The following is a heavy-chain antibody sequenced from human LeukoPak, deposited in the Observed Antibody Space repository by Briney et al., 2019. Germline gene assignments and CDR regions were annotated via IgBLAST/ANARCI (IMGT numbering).Heavy chain of an antibody. CDR2: ISSSSSSI. Sequence: GGSLRLSCAASGFTFSNFSMNWVRQAPGKGLEWVSYISSSSSSIYYADSVMGRFTISRDNAKNSLYLQMNSLRAEDTAVYYCAELGITMIGGVWGKGTTVTISS. D-gene: IGHD3-10*02. J-gene: IGHJ6*04. V-gene: IGHV3-48*04. CDR1: GFTFSNFS. CDR3: AELGITMIGGV.